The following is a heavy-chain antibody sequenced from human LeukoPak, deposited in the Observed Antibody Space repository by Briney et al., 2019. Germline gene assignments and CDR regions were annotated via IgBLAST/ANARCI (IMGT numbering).Heavy chain of an antibody. V-gene: IGHV3-21*01. CDR3: ARDVSSGWLDLDY. CDR2: ITRSGYI. CDR1: GFTVSTYR. Sequence: GGSLRLSCAASGFTVSTYRMNRVRQAPGKGLEWVSSITRSGYIYYADSLKGRFTISRDNANNSLYLQMNSLRAEDTAVYYCARDVSSGWLDLDYWGQGTLVTVSS. J-gene: IGHJ4*02. D-gene: IGHD6-19*01.